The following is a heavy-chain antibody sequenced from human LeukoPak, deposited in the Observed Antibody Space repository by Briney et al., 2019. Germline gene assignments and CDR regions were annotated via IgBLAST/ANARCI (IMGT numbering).Heavy chain of an antibody. Sequence: PAEGSLRLSCAASGFTFSSYAMSWVRQAPGKGLEWVSAISGSGGSTYYADSVKGRFTISRDNSKNTLYLQMNSLRAEDTAVYYCAKGPQRGDYPQVDYWGQGTLVTVSS. D-gene: IGHD4-17*01. CDR2: ISGSGGST. V-gene: IGHV3-23*01. J-gene: IGHJ4*02. CDR1: GFTFSSYA. CDR3: AKGPQRGDYPQVDY.